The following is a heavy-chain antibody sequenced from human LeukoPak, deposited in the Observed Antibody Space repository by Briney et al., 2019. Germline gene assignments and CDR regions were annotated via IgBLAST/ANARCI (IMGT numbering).Heavy chain of an antibody. D-gene: IGHD3-16*02. V-gene: IGHV1-18*01. CDR1: GYTFTSYG. CDR2: ISAYNGNT. Sequence: GASVKVSCKASGYTFTSYGISWVRQAPGQGLEWMGWISAYNGNTNYAQKLQGRVTMTTDTSTSTAYMELRSLRSDDTAVYYCARGTITFGGVIVSNWFDPWGQGTLVTVSS. CDR3: ARGTITFGGVIVSNWFDP. J-gene: IGHJ5*02.